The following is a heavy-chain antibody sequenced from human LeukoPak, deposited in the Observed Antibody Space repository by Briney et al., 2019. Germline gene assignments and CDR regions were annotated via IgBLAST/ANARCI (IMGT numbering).Heavy chain of an antibody. CDR3: ARDPISITVGDY. CDR2: ISSSSSYI. D-gene: IGHD3-10*01. J-gene: IGHJ4*02. Sequence: GGSLRLSCAASGFTFSSYSMNWVRQAPGKGLEWVSSISSSSSYIYYADSVKGRFTISRDNAKNSQYLQMNSLRAEDTAVYYCARDPISITVGDYWGQGTLVTVSS. CDR1: GFTFSSYS. V-gene: IGHV3-21*01.